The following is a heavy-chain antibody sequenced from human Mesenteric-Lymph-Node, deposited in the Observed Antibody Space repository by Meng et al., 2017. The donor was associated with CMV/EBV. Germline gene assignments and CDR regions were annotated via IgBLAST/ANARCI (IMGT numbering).Heavy chain of an antibody. D-gene: IGHD6-13*01. CDR3: AREAAAGYYYYGMDV. CDR1: GFTFSSYS. V-gene: IGHV3-21*01. Sequence: GGSLRLSCAASGFTFSSYSMNWVRQAPGKGLEWVSSISSSSSYIYYADSVKGRFTISRDNAKNTLYLQMNSLRAEDTAVYYCAREAAAGYYYYGMDVWGQGTTVTVSS. J-gene: IGHJ6*02. CDR2: ISSSSSYI.